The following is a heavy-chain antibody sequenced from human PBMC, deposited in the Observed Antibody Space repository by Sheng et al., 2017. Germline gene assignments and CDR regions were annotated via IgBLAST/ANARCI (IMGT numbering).Heavy chain of an antibody. J-gene: IGHJ4*02. CDR1: GLSVSSNH. D-gene: IGHD6-25*01. Sequence: EVQLVESGGGLIQPGGSLRLSCAVSGLSVSSNHMSWVRQAPGKGLEWVSVLYNGGTTYYADSVKGRFTLSRDISKNTVHLQMNSLRVEDTALYYCARDRGSEAGFDYWGQGTLVTVS. V-gene: IGHV3-53*01. CDR2: LYNGGTT. CDR3: ARDRGSEAGFDY.